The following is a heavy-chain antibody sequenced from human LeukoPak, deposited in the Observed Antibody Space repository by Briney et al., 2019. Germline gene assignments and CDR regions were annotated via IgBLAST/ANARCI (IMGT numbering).Heavy chain of an antibody. V-gene: IGHV3-15*07. J-gene: IGHJ3*02. D-gene: IGHD5-12*01. Sequence: GGSLRLSCAASYFTFTDTWMNWVRQAPGKGLEWVGCIKSEIDGGTTDYAAPVQGRFTISRDDSQAIVYLQMNSLKSEDTAVYYCTTGGNVIVAGTRAFDIWGQGTLVTVSS. CDR1: YFTFTDTW. CDR2: IKSEIDGGTT. CDR3: TTGGNVIVAGTRAFDI.